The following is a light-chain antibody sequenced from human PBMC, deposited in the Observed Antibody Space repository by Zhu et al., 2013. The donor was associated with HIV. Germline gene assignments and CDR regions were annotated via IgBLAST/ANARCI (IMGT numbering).Light chain of an antibody. CDR1: QSVSSN. CDR2: GAS. Sequence: EIVMTQSPATLSVSPGERATLSCRASQSVSSNLAWYQQKPGQAPRLLIYGASSRATGIPDRFSGSGSGTDFTLTISRLEPADFAVYYCQQYGTSLTFGGGTKVEIK. V-gene: IGKV3-20*01. CDR3: QQYGTSLT. J-gene: IGKJ4*01.